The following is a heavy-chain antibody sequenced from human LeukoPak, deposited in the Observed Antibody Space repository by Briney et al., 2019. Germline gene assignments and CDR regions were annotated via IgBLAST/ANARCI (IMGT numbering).Heavy chain of an antibody. J-gene: IGHJ6*02. D-gene: IGHD6-13*01. CDR2: ISGSGGST. CDR3: AKYSSTWAVAGMAV. Sequence: GGSLRLSCAASGFTFNDYYMTWIRQAPGKGLEWVSAISGSGGSTYYADSVKGRFTISRDNSRNTLYLQMNSPTVEDSAVYYCAKYSSTWAVAGMAVWGQGTTVTVSS. CDR1: GFTFNDYY. V-gene: IGHV3-23*01.